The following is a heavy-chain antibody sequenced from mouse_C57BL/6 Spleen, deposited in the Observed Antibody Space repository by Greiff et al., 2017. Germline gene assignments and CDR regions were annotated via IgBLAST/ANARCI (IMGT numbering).Heavy chain of an antibody. V-gene: IGHV14-1*01. CDR1: GFNIKDYY. CDR2: IDPEDGDT. J-gene: IGHJ4*01. Sequence: EVQLVESGAELVRPGASVKLSCTASGFNIKDYYMHWVKQRPEQGLEWIGRIDPEDGDTESAPKFQGKATMTADTSSNTAYLQLSSLTSEDTAVYYCTESRIYYDYLYAMDYWGQGTSVTVSS. D-gene: IGHD2-4*01. CDR3: TESRIYYDYLYAMDY.